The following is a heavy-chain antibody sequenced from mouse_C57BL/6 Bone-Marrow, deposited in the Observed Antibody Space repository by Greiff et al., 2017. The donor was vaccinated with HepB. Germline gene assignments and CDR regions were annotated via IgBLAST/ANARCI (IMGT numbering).Heavy chain of an antibody. J-gene: IGHJ2*01. CDR3: VRHHYYGSSYYFDY. D-gene: IGHD1-1*01. CDR2: IRSKSNNYAT. CDR1: GFSFNTYA. Sequence: EVKLMESGGGLVQPKGSLKLSCAASGFSFNTYAMNWVRQAPGKGLEWVARIRSKSNNYATYYADSVKDRFTISRDDSESMLYLQMNNLKTEDTAMYYCVRHHYYGSSYYFDYWGQGTTLTVSS. V-gene: IGHV10-1*01.